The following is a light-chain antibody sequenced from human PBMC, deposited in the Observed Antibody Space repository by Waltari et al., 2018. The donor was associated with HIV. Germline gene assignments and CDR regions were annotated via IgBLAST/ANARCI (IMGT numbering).Light chain of an antibody. CDR3: CAYAGSIPYV. J-gene: IGLJ1*01. CDR2: EGN. Sequence: QSALTQPASVSGSPGQSVTISCTGTSSDVGGYNYVSWYQQHPGKAPKLMIYEGNTRPSGVPDRFSGSKSGNTASLTVSGLQAEDEADYYCCAYAGSIPYVFGTGTKVTAL. V-gene: IGLV2-8*01. CDR1: SSDVGGYNY.